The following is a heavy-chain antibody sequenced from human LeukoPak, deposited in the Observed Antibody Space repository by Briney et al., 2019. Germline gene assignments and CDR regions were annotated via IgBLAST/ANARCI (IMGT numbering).Heavy chain of an antibody. CDR1: GFIFSNYA. V-gene: IGHV3-23*01. CDR2: IGRGSST. Sequence: GASLILSCAASGFIFSNYAMSWVRQAPGKGLEWVSAIGRGSSTYYADSVKGRFTISRDNSKNTLYLQLNRLRAEDTAVYYCAKWGDYDILTGYYDSDYWGQGTLVTVSS. D-gene: IGHD3-9*01. CDR3: AKWGDYDILTGYYDSDY. J-gene: IGHJ4*02.